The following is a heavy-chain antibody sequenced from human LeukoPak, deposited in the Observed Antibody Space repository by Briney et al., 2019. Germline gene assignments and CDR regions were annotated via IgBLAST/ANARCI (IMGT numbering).Heavy chain of an antibody. J-gene: IGHJ6*02. V-gene: IGHV4-30-4*01. D-gene: IGHD3-10*01. CDR2: IYHSGST. Sequence: SETLSLTCTVSGGSISSGNYYWSWIRQPPGKGLEWIGYIYHSGSTNYNPSLKSRVTISVDTSKNQFSLKLSSVTAADTAVYYCARVGRGALWVRYYYGMDVWGQGTTVTVSS. CDR3: ARVGRGALWVRYYYGMDV. CDR1: GGSISSGNYY.